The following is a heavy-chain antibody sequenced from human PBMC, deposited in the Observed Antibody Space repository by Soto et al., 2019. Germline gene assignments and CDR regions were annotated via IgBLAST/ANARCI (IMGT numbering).Heavy chain of an antibody. CDR3: ARALNPVGFDY. D-gene: IGHD1-26*01. J-gene: IGHJ4*02. Sequence: ASVKVSCKASGYTFTSYGTSWARQAPGQGLEWMGWISAYNGNTNYAQKLQGRVTMTTDTSTSTAYMELRSLRSDDTAVYYCARALNPVGFDYWGQGTLVTVSS. CDR1: GYTFTSYG. CDR2: ISAYNGNT. V-gene: IGHV1-18*01.